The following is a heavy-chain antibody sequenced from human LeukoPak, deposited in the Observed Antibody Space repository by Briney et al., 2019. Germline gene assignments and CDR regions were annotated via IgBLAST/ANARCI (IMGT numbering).Heavy chain of an antibody. D-gene: IGHD3-22*01. Sequence: AETLSLTCTVSGYSISSGYYWGWIRQPPGKGLEWIGSIYHSGSTYYNPSLKSRVTISVDTSKNQFSLKLSSVTAADTAVYYCARDVLGYYDSSGYYDYWGQGTLVTVSS. CDR1: GYSISSGYY. J-gene: IGHJ4*02. CDR2: IYHSGST. V-gene: IGHV4-38-2*02. CDR3: ARDVLGYYDSSGYYDY.